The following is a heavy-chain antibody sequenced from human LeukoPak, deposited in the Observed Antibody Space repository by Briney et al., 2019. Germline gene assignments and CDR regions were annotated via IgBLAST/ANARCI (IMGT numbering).Heavy chain of an antibody. D-gene: IGHD6-19*01. CDR2: INHSGST. CDR1: GGSFSGYY. Sequence: SETLSLTCAVYGGSFSGYYWSWIRQPPGKGLEWIGEINHSGSTNYNPSLKSRVTISVDTSKNQFSLKLSSVTAADTAVYYCARGGRSSGWHDRPRNWFDPWGQGTLVTVSS. V-gene: IGHV4-34*01. J-gene: IGHJ5*02. CDR3: ARGGRSSGWHDRPRNWFDP.